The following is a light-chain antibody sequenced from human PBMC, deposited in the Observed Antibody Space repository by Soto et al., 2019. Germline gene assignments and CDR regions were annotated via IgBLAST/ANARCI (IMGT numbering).Light chain of an antibody. V-gene: IGLV2-14*01. J-gene: IGLJ1*01. CDR2: EVS. CDR1: SSDVGGYDY. CDR3: SSYTSSSTSPYV. Sequence: QSALTQPASVSGSPGQSITISCTGTSSDVGGYDYVSWYQQHPGKAPKLMIYEVSNRPSGVFNRFSGSKSGNTASLTISGLQAEDEADYCCSSYTSSSTSPYVFGTGTKLTVL.